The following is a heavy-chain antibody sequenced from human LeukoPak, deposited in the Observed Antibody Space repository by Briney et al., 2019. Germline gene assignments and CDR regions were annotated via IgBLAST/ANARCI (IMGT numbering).Heavy chain of an antibody. Sequence: GGSLRLSCATSGFNFDRYTIHWVRQAPGKGLEWVSVISYDGSNKYYADSVKGRFTISRDHSKNTLYLQMNSLRAEDTAVYYCARPKGDYVLLSGMDVWGQGTTVTVSS. V-gene: IGHV3-30-3*01. D-gene: IGHD4-17*01. J-gene: IGHJ6*02. CDR3: ARPKGDYVLLSGMDV. CDR2: ISYDGSNK. CDR1: GFNFDRYT.